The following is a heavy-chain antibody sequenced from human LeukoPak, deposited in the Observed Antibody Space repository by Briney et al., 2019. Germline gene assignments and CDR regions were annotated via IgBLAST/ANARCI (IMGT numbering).Heavy chain of an antibody. Sequence: SETLSLTCTVSGGSISSYYWSWIRQPPGKGLEWIGYIYYSGSTTYNPSLKSRVTISLDTSKNQFSLRLSSVTAADTAVYYCVRALRQQLVTGWFDPWGQGTLVTVSS. CDR2: IYYSGST. CDR1: GGSISSYY. V-gene: IGHV4-59*01. J-gene: IGHJ5*02. CDR3: VRALRQQLVTGWFDP. D-gene: IGHD6-13*01.